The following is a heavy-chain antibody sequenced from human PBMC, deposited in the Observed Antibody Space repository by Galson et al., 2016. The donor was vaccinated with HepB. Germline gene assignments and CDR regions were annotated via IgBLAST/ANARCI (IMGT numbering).Heavy chain of an antibody. CDR3: ARRAGPGWGAFDM. V-gene: IGHV3-23*01. J-gene: IGHJ3*02. CDR2: LNGGGDTT. CDR1: GFTFSTYV. D-gene: IGHD1-14*01. Sequence: SLRLSCAASGFTFSTYVMNWVRQAPGKGLEWVSTLNGGGDTTYYADSVKGRFTISRDNSRNTPSLQRNSLGGEDTAVYYCARRAGPGWGAFDMWGQGTMVTVSP.